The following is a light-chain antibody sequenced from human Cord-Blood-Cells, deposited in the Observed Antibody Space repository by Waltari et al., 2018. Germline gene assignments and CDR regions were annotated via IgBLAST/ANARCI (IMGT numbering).Light chain of an antibody. J-gene: IGLJ3*02. Sequence: QSVLTQPPSASGTPGQSVTISCSGSSSHLGSNYVDWYQQPPGTAPKLLIYRNNQRPSGVPDRFSGSKSGTSASLAISGLRSEDEADYYCAAWDDSLSGPVFGGGTKLTVL. V-gene: IGLV1-47*01. CDR1: SSHLGSNY. CDR2: RNN. CDR3: AAWDDSLSGPV.